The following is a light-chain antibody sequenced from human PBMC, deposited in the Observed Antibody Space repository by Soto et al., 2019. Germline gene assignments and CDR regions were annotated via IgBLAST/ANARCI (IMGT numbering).Light chain of an antibody. J-gene: IGLJ2*01. V-gene: IGLV1-40*01. CDR2: ETD. Sequence: QSVLTQPPSISGAPGQRVTITCTGSDSNIGASYDVNWYQHLPGAAPNLLIYETDNRPSGVPDRFPASRSGASASLAIDKLQTGDEGDYYCQSYGSGLSVVFGGGTKLTVL. CDR1: DSNIGASYD. CDR3: QSYGSGLSVV.